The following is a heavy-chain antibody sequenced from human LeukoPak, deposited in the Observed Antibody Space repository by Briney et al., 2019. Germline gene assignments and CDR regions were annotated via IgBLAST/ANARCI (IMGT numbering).Heavy chain of an antibody. J-gene: IGHJ3*02. CDR2: IYYSGST. Sequence: SQTLSLTCTVSGGSISSGGYYWSWIRQHPGKGLEWIGYIYYSGSTYYNPSLKSRVTISVDTSKNQFSLKLSSVTAACTAVYYCARAPGRDYDYFGGIYRYGVFDIGGKGTRVTV. D-gene: IGHD3-16*02. V-gene: IGHV4-31*03. CDR3: ARAPGRDYDYFGGIYRYGVFDI. CDR1: GGSISSGGYY.